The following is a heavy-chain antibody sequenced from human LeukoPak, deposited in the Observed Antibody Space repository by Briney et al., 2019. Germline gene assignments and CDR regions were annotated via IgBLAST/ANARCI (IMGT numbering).Heavy chain of an antibody. CDR2: IYHSGST. CDR1: GGSISSGGYY. V-gene: IGHV4-30-2*01. Sequence: SQTLSLTCTVSGGSISSGGYYWSWIRQPPGKGLEWIGYIYHSGSTYYNPSLKSRVTISVDRSKNQFSLKLSSVTAADTAVYYCARETDIVVVPAATYAFDIWGQGTMVTVSS. D-gene: IGHD2-2*01. J-gene: IGHJ3*02. CDR3: ARETDIVVVPAATYAFDI.